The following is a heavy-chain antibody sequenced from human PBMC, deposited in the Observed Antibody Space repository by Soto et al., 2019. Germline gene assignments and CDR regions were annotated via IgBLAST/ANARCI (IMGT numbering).Heavy chain of an antibody. J-gene: IGHJ4*02. D-gene: IGHD3-10*01. CDR2: ISAYNGNT. Sequence: QVQLVQSGAEVKKPGASVKVSCKASGYTFTNFGISWVRQAPGQGLEWMGWISAYNGNTNYAQNFQGRVTMTTDTCRSTAYLEMRSLRSDGKVVYYCARAGTPIAYWGKGTLVTSSS. CDR1: GYTFTNFG. CDR3: ARAGTPIAY. V-gene: IGHV1-18*01.